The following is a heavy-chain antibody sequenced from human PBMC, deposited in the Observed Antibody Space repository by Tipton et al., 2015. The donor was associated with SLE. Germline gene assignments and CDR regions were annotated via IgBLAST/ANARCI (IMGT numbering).Heavy chain of an antibody. CDR1: GESFTTFF. Sequence: TLSLTCAVSGESFTTFFWSWIRQPPGKGLEWIGEINQGGGTNYNPSLKSRVTISVDTSNKRVSLRLTAVTAADTAVYYCARGLSLGSFDWGQGTLVTVSS. J-gene: IGHJ4*02. CDR2: INQGGGT. D-gene: IGHD1-26*01. CDR3: ARGLSLGSFD. V-gene: IGHV4-34*01.